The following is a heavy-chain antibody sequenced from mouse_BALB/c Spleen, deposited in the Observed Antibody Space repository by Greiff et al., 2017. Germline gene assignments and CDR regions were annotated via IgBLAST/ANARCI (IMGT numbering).Heavy chain of an antibody. J-gene: IGHJ4*01. CDR1: GFTFSNYW. D-gene: IGHD1-1*01. CDR3: TRRYYYGSSYYAMDY. Sequence: EVQVVESGGGLVQPGGSMKLSCVASGFTFSNYWMNWVRQSPEKGLEWVAEIRLKSNNYATHYAESVKGRFTISRDDSKSSVYLQMNNLRAEDTGIYYCTRRYYYGSSYYAMDYWGQGTSVTVSS. V-gene: IGHV6-6*02. CDR2: IRLKSNNYAT.